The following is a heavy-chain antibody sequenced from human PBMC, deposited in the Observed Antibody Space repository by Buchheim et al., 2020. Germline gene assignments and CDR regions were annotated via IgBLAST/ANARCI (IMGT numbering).Heavy chain of an antibody. D-gene: IGHD2-15*01. CDR1: GGSISSGDYY. CDR2: IYYSGST. J-gene: IGHJ4*02. V-gene: IGHV4-30-4*01. CDR3: ARGFRGYCSGTSCYYFDY. Sequence: QVQLQESGPGLVKPSKTLSLTCTVSGGSISSGDYYWSWIRQPPGKGLEWIGSIYYSGSTYYNPSLKSRVTISVDTSKNQFSLKLTSVTAADTAVYYCARGFRGYCSGTSCYYFDYWGQGTL.